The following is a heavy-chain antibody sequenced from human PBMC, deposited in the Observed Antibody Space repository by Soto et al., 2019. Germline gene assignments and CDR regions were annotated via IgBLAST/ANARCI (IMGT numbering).Heavy chain of an antibody. CDR3: ARFIKYGDYSSWFDP. D-gene: IGHD4-17*01. Sequence: ASVKVSCKASGYTFTSYDINWVRQATGQGLEWMGWIIPILGIAGYAQKFKGRVTMTRNKSTSTAYMELSSLRSEDTAVYYCARFIKYGDYSSWFDPWGPRTLVTVSS. CDR1: GYTFTSYD. V-gene: IGHV1-8*01. J-gene: IGHJ5*02. CDR2: IIPILGIA.